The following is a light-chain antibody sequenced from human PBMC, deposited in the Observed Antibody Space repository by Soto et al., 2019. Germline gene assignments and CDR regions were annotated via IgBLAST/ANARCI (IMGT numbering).Light chain of an antibody. J-gene: IGKJ1*01. CDR3: QQYNSSSWT. CDR2: AAS. V-gene: IGKV1-17*01. Sequence: IQMTQSPSSLPASLGDRVTITCRARQGIRNDLGWYQQKPGKAPKLLIYAASSLQSGVPSRFSGSGSGTEFTLTISSLPPDDFATYYCQQYNSSSWTFGQGTKVDIK. CDR1: QGIRND.